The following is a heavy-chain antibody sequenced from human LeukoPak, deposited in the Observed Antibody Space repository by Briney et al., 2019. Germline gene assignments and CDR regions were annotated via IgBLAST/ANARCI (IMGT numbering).Heavy chain of an antibody. J-gene: IGHJ4*02. CDR1: GFTVSSNY. CDR2: IYSGGST. CDR3: AKSPVGSKGRLDY. V-gene: IGHV3-53*01. D-gene: IGHD1-26*01. Sequence: PGGSLRLSCAASGFTVSSNYMSWVRQAPGKGLEWVSVIYSGGSTYYAVSVKGRLTISRDNSKNTVYVQMNSLRAEDTAVYYCAKSPVGSKGRLDYWGQGTLVTVSS.